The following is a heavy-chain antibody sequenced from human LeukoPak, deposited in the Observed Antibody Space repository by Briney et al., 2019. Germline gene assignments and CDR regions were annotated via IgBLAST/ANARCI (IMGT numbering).Heavy chain of an antibody. D-gene: IGHD2-15*01. J-gene: IGHJ6*02. CDR3: ARHGLAGGIGGRCFTSFHYYGMDV. Sequence: GESLKISCQGSGYSFTDYWIGWVRQMPGKGLEWMGIIFPDDSDTKYSPSFQGQVTISVDKSISTAYLQWSSLKASDSAMYYCARHGLAGGIGGRCFTSFHYYGMDVWGQGTTVTASS. V-gene: IGHV5-51*01. CDR1: GYSFTDYW. CDR2: IFPDDSDT.